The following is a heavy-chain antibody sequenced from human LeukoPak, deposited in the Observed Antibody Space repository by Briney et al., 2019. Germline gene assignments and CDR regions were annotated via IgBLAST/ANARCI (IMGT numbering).Heavy chain of an antibody. D-gene: IGHD5-24*01. CDR3: AKEGRSLQTY. CDR2: IKEDGTET. Sequence: GGSLRLSCIVSGFSFSDHYMEWVRLAPGKGLEWVANIKEDGTETYYVDSVKGRFTISRDNAKNSLYLQMNSLRVEDTAVYYCAKEGRSLQTYWGQGTLVTVSS. CDR1: GFSFSDHY. V-gene: IGHV3-7*03. J-gene: IGHJ4*02.